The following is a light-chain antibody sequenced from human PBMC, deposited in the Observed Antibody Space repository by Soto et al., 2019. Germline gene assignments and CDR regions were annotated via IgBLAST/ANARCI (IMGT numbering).Light chain of an antibody. CDR2: LEGSGTY. Sequence: QLVLTQSSSASASLGSSVKLTCTLSSGHSSYIIAWHQQQPGKAPRYLMKLEGSGTYNKGSGVPDRFSGSSSGADRYLTISNLQSEDEADYYCSSYTSTRTYVFGTGTKVTVL. V-gene: IGLV4-60*03. CDR3: SSYTSTRTYV. CDR1: SGHSSYI. J-gene: IGLJ1*01.